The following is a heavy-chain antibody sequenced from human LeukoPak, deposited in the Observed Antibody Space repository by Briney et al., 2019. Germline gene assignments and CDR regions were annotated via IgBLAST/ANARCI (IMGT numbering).Heavy chain of an antibody. CDR1: GYSFTSYW. CDR3: ARQGYAHCCSFFFDY. D-gene: IGHD2-15*01. V-gene: IGHV5-51*01. Sequence: GESLKISCKGSGYSFTSYWIGWVRQMPGKGLEWMGIIYPGDSDIRYSPSFQGQVTISADKSISTAYLQWSSLKASDTAMYYCARQGYAHCCSFFFDYWGQGTLVTVSS. CDR2: IYPGDSDI. J-gene: IGHJ4*02.